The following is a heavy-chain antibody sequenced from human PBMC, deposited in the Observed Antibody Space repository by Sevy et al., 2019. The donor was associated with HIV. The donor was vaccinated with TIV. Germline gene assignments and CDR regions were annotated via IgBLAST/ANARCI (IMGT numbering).Heavy chain of an antibody. Sequence: ASVKVSCKISGYKVDMYGIAWVRQAPGQGLEWMGWISTYNGNTNYAQNFQGRVTMTTATSTSVVYMELGGLRPDDTAVYYCARATGMAVAGTGRYFDFWGQGTLVTVSS. V-gene: IGHV1-18*04. CDR3: ARATGMAVAGTGRYFDF. CDR1: GYKVDMYG. J-gene: IGHJ4*01. CDR2: ISTYNGNT. D-gene: IGHD6-19*01.